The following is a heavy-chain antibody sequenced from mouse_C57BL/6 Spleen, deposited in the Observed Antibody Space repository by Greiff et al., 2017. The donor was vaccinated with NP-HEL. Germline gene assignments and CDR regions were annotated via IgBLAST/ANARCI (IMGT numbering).Heavy chain of an antibody. V-gene: IGHV5-16*01. J-gene: IGHJ1*03. Sequence: DVKLVESEGGLVQPGSSMKLSCTASGFTFSDYYMAWVRQVPEKGLEWVANINYDGSSTYYLDSLKSRFIISRDNAKNILYLQMSSLKSEDTATYYCAREGTTVVGGFDVWGTGTTVTVSS. D-gene: IGHD1-1*01. CDR3: AREGTTVVGGFDV. CDR1: GFTFSDYY. CDR2: INYDGSST.